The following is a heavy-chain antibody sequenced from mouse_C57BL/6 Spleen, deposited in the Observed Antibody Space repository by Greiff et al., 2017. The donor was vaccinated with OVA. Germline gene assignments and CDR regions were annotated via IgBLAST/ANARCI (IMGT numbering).Heavy chain of an antibody. Sequence: VQLQESGPGLVQPSQSLSITCTVSGFSLTSYGVHWVRQSPGKGLEWLGVIWSGGSTDYNAAIISRLGIITDNSKSQVFFKMHSLQADDTAIYFCARSYYYGSRCAMDYWGQGTSVTVSS. J-gene: IGHJ4*01. V-gene: IGHV2-2*01. CDR1: GFSLTSYG. D-gene: IGHD1-1*01. CDR2: IWSGGST. CDR3: ARSYYYGSRCAMDY.